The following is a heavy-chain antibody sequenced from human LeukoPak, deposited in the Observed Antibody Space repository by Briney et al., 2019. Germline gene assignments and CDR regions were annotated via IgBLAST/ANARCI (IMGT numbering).Heavy chain of an antibody. CDR2: ITSSSSTI. D-gene: IGHD2-2*01. CDR3: ASRGYCSSTSCDLSDY. J-gene: IGHJ4*02. Sequence: PTGGSLRLSCAAAGFTFSSYSMHWVRQAPGKGLDWVSYITSSSSTIYYADSVKGRFTISRDNAKNSLYLQMNSLRDEDTAVYYCASRGYCSSTSCDLSDYWGQGTLVTVSS. V-gene: IGHV3-48*02. CDR1: GFTFSSYS.